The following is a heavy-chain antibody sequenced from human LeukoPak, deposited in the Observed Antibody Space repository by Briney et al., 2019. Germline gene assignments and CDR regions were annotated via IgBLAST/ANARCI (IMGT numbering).Heavy chain of an antibody. CDR1: GFTFSNAW. J-gene: IGHJ3*01. Sequence: PGGSLRLSCAASGFTFSNAWMSWVRQAPGKGLEWVGRITSKTDGGTTDYVAPVKGRFTISRDDAKNTLYLQMNSLKTDDTAVYYCTTDLRYFDRTGFAFDVWGQGTLVTVSS. D-gene: IGHD3-9*01. CDR2: ITSKTDGGTT. V-gene: IGHV3-15*01. CDR3: TTDLRYFDRTGFAFDV.